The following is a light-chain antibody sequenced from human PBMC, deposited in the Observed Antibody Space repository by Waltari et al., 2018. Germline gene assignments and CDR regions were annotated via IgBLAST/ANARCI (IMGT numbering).Light chain of an antibody. CDR3: QQYDDWPPLT. V-gene: IGKV3-15*01. CDR2: GAS. Sequence: CKASQRVTTNLAWYQQKPGQAPRLLMVGASTRATGVPDRFSGSGSGTEFTLTINNVQPEDFAIYYCQQYDDWPPLTFGGGTKVE. CDR1: QRVTTN. J-gene: IGKJ4*01.